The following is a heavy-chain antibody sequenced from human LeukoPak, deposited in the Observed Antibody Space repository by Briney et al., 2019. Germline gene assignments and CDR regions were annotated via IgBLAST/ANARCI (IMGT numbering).Heavy chain of an antibody. CDR2: IYSGGST. J-gene: IGHJ4*02. V-gene: IGHV3-53*01. D-gene: IGHD1-26*01. CDR1: GFTFRDFD. CDR3: ARGILKWEPYYFDY. Sequence: GGSLRLSCVASGFTFRDFDMHWVRQAPGKGLEWVSVIYSGGSTYYADSVRGRFTISRDNSKNTLYLQMNSLRAEDTAVYYCARGILKWEPYYFDYWGQGTLVTVSS.